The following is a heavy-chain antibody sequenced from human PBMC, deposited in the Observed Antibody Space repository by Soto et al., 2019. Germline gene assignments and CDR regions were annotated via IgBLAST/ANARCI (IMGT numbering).Heavy chain of an antibody. CDR3: ARDTNGLSY. J-gene: IGHJ4*02. D-gene: IGHD2-8*01. CDR1: GFTFSNFG. Sequence: GGSLRLSCAASGFTFSNFGMHWVRQAPGKGLEWVAVIWYDGSNKYYADSVKGRFTISRDNSKNTLYLQMNSLRAEDTAVYYCARDTNGLSYWGQGTLVTVSS. V-gene: IGHV3-33*08. CDR2: IWYDGSNK.